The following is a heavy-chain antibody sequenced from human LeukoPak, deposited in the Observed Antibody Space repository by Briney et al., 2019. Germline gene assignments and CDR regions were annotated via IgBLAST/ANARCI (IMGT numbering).Heavy chain of an antibody. V-gene: IGHV4-34*01. CDR1: GGSFSGYY. CDR2: INHSGST. D-gene: IGHD5-18*01. Sequence: SETLSLTCAVYGGSFSGYYWSWIRQPPGKGLEWTGEINHSGSTNSNPSLKSRVTISVDTSKSQFSLRLSSVTAADTAVYYCARKGYSYGFFNYWGQGTLVTVSS. CDR3: ARKGYSYGFFNY. J-gene: IGHJ4*02.